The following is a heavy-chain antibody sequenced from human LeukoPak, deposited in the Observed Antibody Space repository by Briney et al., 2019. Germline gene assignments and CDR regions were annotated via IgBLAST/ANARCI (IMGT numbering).Heavy chain of an antibody. CDR2: IYTSGST. CDR1: GGSISSGSYY. V-gene: IGHV4-61*02. Sequence: SETPSLTCTVSGGSISSGSYYWSWIRQPAGKGLEWIGRIYTSGSTNYNPSLKSRATISVDTSKNQFSLKLSSVTAADTAVYYCAREYYYDSSGSPGVDYWGQGTLVTVSS. D-gene: IGHD3-22*01. CDR3: AREYYYDSSGSPGVDY. J-gene: IGHJ4*02.